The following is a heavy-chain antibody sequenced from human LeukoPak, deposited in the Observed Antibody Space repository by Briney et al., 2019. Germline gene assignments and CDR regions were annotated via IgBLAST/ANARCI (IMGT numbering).Heavy chain of an antibody. D-gene: IGHD3-10*01. V-gene: IGHV2-5*02. CDR1: GFSLSTRGVG. CDR2: IYWDDDK. Sequence: SGPTLVKPTQTLTLTCTFSGFSLSTRGVGVGWIRQPPGKALEWLALIYWDDDKRYSPSLKSRLTITKHTSKNQVVITMPNMDPVDTATYYCAPSTTITMVRGVIMAAPVFDYWGQGTLVTVSS. J-gene: IGHJ4*02. CDR3: APSTTITMVRGVIMAAPVFDY.